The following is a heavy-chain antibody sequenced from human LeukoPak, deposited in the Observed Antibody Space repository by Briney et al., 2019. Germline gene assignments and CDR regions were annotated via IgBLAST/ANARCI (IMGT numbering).Heavy chain of an antibody. V-gene: IGHV3-30-3*01. J-gene: IGHJ5*02. CDR2: ISYDGSNK. CDR3: ARSVRNWYYDTWFDT. Sequence: GGSLRLSCAASGFTFSSYAMHWVRQAPGKGLEGVAVISYDGSNKYYADFVKGRFTISRDNSKNTLYLQMNSLRAEDTAVYYCARSVRNWYYDTWFDTWGQGTLVTVSS. CDR1: GFTFSSYA. D-gene: IGHD3-3*01.